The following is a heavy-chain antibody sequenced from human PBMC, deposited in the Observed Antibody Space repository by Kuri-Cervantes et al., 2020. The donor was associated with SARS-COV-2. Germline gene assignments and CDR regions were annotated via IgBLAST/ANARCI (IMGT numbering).Heavy chain of an antibody. D-gene: IGHD6-19*01. CDR2: IYSGGSST. CDR3: AKGGLDSGWGY. CDR1: GFTFSSYA. V-gene: IGHV3-23*03. J-gene: IGHJ4*02. Sequence: GESLKISCAASGFTFSSYAMSWVRQAPGKGLEWVSVIYSGGSSTNYADSVKGRSTISRDNSKNTLYLQMTSLRAEDTAVYYCAKGGLDSGWGYWGQGTLVTVSS.